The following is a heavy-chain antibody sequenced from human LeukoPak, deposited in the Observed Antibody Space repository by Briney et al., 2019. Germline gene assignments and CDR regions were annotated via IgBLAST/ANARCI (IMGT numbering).Heavy chain of an antibody. J-gene: IGHJ6*03. Sequence: SETLSLTCTVSGYSISSGYYWGWIRQPPGKGLEWIGSIYHSGSTYYNPSLKSRVTISVDTSKNQFSLRLSSVTAADTAMYYCAKSGATIQGSSYYYYMDVWGKGTTVTVSS. V-gene: IGHV4-38-2*02. CDR2: IYHSGST. CDR1: GYSISSGYY. CDR3: AKSGATIQGSSYYYYMDV. D-gene: IGHD5-12*01.